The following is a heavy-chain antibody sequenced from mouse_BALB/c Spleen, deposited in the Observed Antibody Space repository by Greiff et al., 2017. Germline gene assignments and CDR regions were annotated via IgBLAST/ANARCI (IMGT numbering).Heavy chain of an antibody. J-gene: IGHJ3*01. Sequence: DVKLVESGGGLVQPKGSLKLSCAASGFTFNTYAMNWVRQAPGKGLEWVARIRSKSNNYATYYADSVKDRFTISRDDSQSMLYLQMNNLKTEDTAMYYCVRHDSSGWGQGTLVTVSA. D-gene: IGHD3-2*01. V-gene: IGHV10-1*02. CDR2: IRSKSNNYAT. CDR1: GFTFNTYA. CDR3: VRHDSSG.